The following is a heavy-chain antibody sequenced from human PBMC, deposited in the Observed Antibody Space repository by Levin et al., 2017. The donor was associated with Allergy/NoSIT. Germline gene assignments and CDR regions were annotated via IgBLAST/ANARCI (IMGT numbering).Heavy chain of an antibody. Sequence: GESLKISCAASGFTFSSYAMSWVRQAPGKGLEWVSAISGSGGSTYYADSVKGRFTISRDNSKNTLYLQMNSLRAEDTAVYYCAKILITMGAFDIWGQGTMVTVSS. CDR2: ISGSGGST. CDR3: AKILITMGAFDI. D-gene: IGHD3-10*01. J-gene: IGHJ3*02. CDR1: GFTFSSYA. V-gene: IGHV3-23*01.